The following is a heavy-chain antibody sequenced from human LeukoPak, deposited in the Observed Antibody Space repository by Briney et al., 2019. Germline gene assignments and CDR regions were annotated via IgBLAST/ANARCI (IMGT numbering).Heavy chain of an antibody. CDR1: GFTLSSYW. Sequence: GGSLRLSCAASGFTLSSYWMHWVRQTPGKGPVWVSRINSVGSSTSYADSVKGRFTISRDNAKNSLYLQMNSLRAEDTAVYYCATGGTTTVSVWGQGTLVTVPS. D-gene: IGHD4-4*01. V-gene: IGHV3-74*01. CDR3: ATGGTTTVSV. CDR2: INSVGSST. J-gene: IGHJ4*02.